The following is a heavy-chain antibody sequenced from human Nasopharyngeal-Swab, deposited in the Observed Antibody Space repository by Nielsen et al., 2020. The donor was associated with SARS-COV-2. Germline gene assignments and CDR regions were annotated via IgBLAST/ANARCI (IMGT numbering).Heavy chain of an antibody. V-gene: IGHV1-69*13. J-gene: IGHJ6*03. CDR1: GGTFSSYA. Sequence: SVKVSCKASGGTFSSYAISWVRQAPGQGLEWMGGIIPIFGTANYAQKFQGRVTITADESTSTAYMELSSLRSGDTAVYYCASLGRYCSSTSCSQRYYYYYMDVWGKGTTVTVSS. CDR3: ASLGRYCSSTSCSQRYYYYYMDV. D-gene: IGHD2-2*01. CDR2: IIPIFGTA.